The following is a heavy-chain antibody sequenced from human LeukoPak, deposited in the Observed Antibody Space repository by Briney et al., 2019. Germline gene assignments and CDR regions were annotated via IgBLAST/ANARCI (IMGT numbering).Heavy chain of an antibody. D-gene: IGHD3-22*01. CDR2: IYSTGST. CDR3: ATSTSNFDRGWFDP. V-gene: IGHV4-61*02. J-gene: IGHJ5*02. Sequence: SETLSLTCTVSGGSISSGSQCWTWIRQPAGKGLEWIGRIYSTGSTNYNPSLKSRATISLDTSKNQISLKLSSVTAADTAVYYCATSTSNFDRGWFDPWGQGTLVTVSS. CDR1: GGSISSGSQC.